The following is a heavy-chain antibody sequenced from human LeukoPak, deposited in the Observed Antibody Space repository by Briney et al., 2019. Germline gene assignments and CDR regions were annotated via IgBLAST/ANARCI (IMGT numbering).Heavy chain of an antibody. CDR3: ARAGFPDAFDI. V-gene: IGHV1-46*01. Sequence: GASVKVSCKASGYTFTGYYMHRVRQAPGQGLEWMGIINPSGGSTSYAQKFQGRVTMTRDMSTSTVYMELSSLRSEDTAVYYCARAGFPDAFDIWGQGTMVTVSS. CDR1: GYTFTGYY. CDR2: INPSGGST. J-gene: IGHJ3*02. D-gene: IGHD2-21*01.